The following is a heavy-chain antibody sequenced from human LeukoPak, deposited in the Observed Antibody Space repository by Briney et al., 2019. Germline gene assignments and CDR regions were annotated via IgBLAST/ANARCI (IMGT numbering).Heavy chain of an antibody. J-gene: IGHJ4*02. V-gene: IGHV4-39*01. Sequence: SETLSLTCTVSGGSISSSNHYWGWIRQPPGKGLEWIGHIYYSGSTYHNPSLKSRVAISVDTSRNQFALKLSSVTVADKAVYYCARMGAVPPSYYFDYWGQGTLVAVSS. CDR2: IYYSGST. CDR1: GGSISSSNHY. D-gene: IGHD6-19*01. CDR3: ARMGAVPPSYYFDY.